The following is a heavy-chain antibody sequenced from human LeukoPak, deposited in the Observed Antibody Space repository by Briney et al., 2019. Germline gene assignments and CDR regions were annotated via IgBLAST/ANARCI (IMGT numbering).Heavy chain of an antibody. J-gene: IGHJ3*02. D-gene: IGHD2-2*01. CDR2: INHSGST. Sequence: PAESLSLSCAVSGWSFSGYYMSWVRQAPGKGLEWVGDINHSGSTNYNPSLKSRVTISVDKSKNQFSLKLSTVTAADTAVYYCVRGLKPSHAFDIWGQGTMVTVSS. V-gene: IGHV4-34*01. CDR3: VRGLKPSHAFDI. CDR1: GWSFSGYY.